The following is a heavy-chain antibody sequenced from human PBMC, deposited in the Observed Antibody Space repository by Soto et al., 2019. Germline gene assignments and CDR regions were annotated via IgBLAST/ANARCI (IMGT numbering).Heavy chain of an antibody. D-gene: IGHD2-2*01. J-gene: IGHJ4*02. CDR2: INAGNGNT. CDR3: ARDGFYRGYCSSTGCHLPSGY. Sequence: ASVKISCKASGYTFTSYAMHWVRQAPGQRLEWMGWINAGNGNTKYSQKFQGRVTITRDTSASTAYMELSSLRSEDTAVYYCARDGFYRGYCSSTGCHLPSGYWGQGTLVTVSS. CDR1: GYTFTSYA. V-gene: IGHV1-3*01.